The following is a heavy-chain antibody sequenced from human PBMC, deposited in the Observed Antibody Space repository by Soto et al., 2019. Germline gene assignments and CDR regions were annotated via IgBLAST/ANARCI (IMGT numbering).Heavy chain of an antibody. V-gene: IGHV3-48*02. CDR2: ISRSSTGI. J-gene: IGHJ6*02. D-gene: IGHD3-10*01. CDR3: ARAVTWGLDV. Sequence: EVQLVESVGGLVLPGGSLRLSCAASGVTVSLYSMNWVRQAPGKGLEWVSYISRSSTGIHYADSVKGRFTISRDDATNSMHLQMNSLRDGDTAVYYCARAVTWGLDVWGQGTTVSISS. CDR1: GVTVSLYS.